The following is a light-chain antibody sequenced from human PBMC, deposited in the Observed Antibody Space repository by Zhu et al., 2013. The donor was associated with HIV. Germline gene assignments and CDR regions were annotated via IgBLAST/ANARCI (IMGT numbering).Light chain of an antibody. CDR1: QRISSSY. V-gene: IGKV3-11*01. Sequence: EIVVTQSPGTLSLSPGERATLSCKVSQRISSSYIAWYQHRPGQAPRLLIYGASNRATGIPARFSGSGSATDFTLTISSLEPEDFAVYYCQQRSNWPPTFGQGTRLEIK. CDR2: GAS. CDR3: QQRSNWPPT. J-gene: IGKJ5*01.